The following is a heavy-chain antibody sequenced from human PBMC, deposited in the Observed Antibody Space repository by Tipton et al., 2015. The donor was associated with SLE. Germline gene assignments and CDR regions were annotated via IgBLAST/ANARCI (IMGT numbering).Heavy chain of an antibody. CDR3: TRVRDIVVVIAIGYFDY. V-gene: IGHV3-49*04. CDR2: IRSKAYGGTT. J-gene: IGHJ4*02. Sequence: SLRLPCTASGFTFGDYAMSWVRQAPGKGLEWVGFIRSKAYGGTTEYAASVKGRFTISRDDSKSIAYLQMNSLKTEDTAVYYCTRVRDIVVVIAIGYFDYWGQGTLVTVSS. D-gene: IGHD2-21*01. CDR1: GFTFGDYA.